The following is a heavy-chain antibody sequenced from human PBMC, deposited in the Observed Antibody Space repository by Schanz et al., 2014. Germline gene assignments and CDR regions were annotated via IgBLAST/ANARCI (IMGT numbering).Heavy chain of an antibody. V-gene: IGHV1-46*01. CDR3: ARTAGLGPLSY. CDR1: GYTFTGYY. CDR2: INPSGGST. Sequence: QVQLVQSGAEVKKPGASVKVSCKASGYTFTGYYMHWVRQAPGQGLEWMGRINPSGGSTTYAQKFQGRVTMTRDTSTSTVYMDLSSLRSEDTAVYYCARTAGLGPLSYWGQGTLVTVSS. J-gene: IGHJ4*02. D-gene: IGHD1-26*01.